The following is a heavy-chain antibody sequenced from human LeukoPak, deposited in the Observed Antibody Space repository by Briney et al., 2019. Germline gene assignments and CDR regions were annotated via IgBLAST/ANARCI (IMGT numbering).Heavy chain of an antibody. V-gene: IGHV1-18*01. Sequence: GASVKVSCKASGYTFTSYGISWVRQAPGQGLEWMGWISAYNGNTNYAQKLQGRVTMTTDTSTSTAYMELRSLRSDDTAVYYCATKHPYCSSTSCYQGGEAFDIWGQGTMVTVSS. D-gene: IGHD2-2*01. CDR3: ATKHPYCSSTSCYQGGEAFDI. CDR2: ISAYNGNT. J-gene: IGHJ3*02. CDR1: GYTFTSYG.